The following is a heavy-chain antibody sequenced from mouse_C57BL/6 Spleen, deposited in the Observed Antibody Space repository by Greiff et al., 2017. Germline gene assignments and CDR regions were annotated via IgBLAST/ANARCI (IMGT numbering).Heavy chain of an antibody. J-gene: IGHJ2*01. CDR3: ARRDYYGGYFDY. V-gene: IGHV5-9*01. D-gene: IGHD1-1*01. CDR2: ISGGGGNT. CDR1: GFTFSSYT. Sequence: EVKVVESGGGLVKPGGSLKLSCAASGFTFSSYTMSWVRQTPEKRLEWVATISGGGGNTYYPDSVKGRFTISRDNAKYTLYLQMSSLRSEDTALYYCARRDYYGGYFDYWGQGTTLTVSS.